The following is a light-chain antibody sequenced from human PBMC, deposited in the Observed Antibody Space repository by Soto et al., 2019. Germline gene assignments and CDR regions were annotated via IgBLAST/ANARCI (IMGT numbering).Light chain of an antibody. Sequence: DIQMTQSPSTLSASVGDRVTITCRASQSISSWLAWYQQKPGKAPKLLIYKASSLESGVPSRFSGGGSGTEFTLPVSSLQPDDFATYYCQQYNSYPMYTFGQGTKLEIK. CDR2: KAS. V-gene: IGKV1-5*03. J-gene: IGKJ2*01. CDR3: QQYNSYPMYT. CDR1: QSISSW.